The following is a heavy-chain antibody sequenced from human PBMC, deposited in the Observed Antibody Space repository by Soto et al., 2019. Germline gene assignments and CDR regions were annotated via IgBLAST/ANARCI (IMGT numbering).Heavy chain of an antibody. V-gene: IGHV4-38-2*01. CDR2: IYRGGIT. CDR3: AIGNPDWFDP. CDR1: GYSISSGLY. J-gene: IGHJ5*02. Sequence: SETLSLTCAVSGYSISSGLYWGWIRRPPGKGLEWIGTIYRGGITYYNPSLKSRVTISIDTSKNHFSLRLSSVTATDTAVYFCAIGNPDWFDPWGQGTLVTVSS. D-gene: IGHD1-1*01.